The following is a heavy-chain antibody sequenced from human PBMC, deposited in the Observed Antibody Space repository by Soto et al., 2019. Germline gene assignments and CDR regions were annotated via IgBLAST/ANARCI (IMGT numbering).Heavy chain of an antibody. CDR3: ARNLFGVIIMGDY. CDR2: ISTYSGNT. D-gene: IGHD3-3*01. CDR1: GYTFTSYG. V-gene: IGHV1-18*04. J-gene: IGHJ4*02. Sequence: GASVKVSCKASGYTFTSYGISWVRQAPGQGLEWMGWISTYSGNTDYAQKFQGRITMTTDTSTDTVYMELRSLRSDDTAVYFCARNLFGVIIMGDYWGQGNLVTVSS.